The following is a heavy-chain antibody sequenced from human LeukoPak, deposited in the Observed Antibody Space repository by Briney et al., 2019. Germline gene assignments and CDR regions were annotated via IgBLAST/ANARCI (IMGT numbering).Heavy chain of an antibody. CDR3: ARRTYSSWYFDY. Sequence: KTSETLSLTCTVSGGSISSYYWSWIRQPPVKGLEWIGYIYYSGSTNYNPSLKSRVTISVDTSKNQFSLKLSSVTAADTAVYYCARRTYSSWYFDYWGQGTLVTVSS. CDR1: GGSISSYY. J-gene: IGHJ4*02. V-gene: IGHV4-59*08. D-gene: IGHD6-13*01. CDR2: IYYSGST.